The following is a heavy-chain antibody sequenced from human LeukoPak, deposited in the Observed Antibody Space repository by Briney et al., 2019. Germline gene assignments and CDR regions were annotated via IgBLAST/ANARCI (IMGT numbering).Heavy chain of an antibody. D-gene: IGHD3-22*01. CDR3: ARARGARITMIVVVDYFDY. CDR2: FYYSGST. CDR1: GGSISSGSYY. Sequence: SETLSLTCTVSGGSISSGSYYWSWIRQPPGKGLEWIGYFYYSGSTNYNPSLKSRVTISVDTSKNQFSLKLSSVTAADTAVYYCARARGARITMIVVVDYFDYWGQGTLVTVSS. V-gene: IGHV4-61*01. J-gene: IGHJ4*02.